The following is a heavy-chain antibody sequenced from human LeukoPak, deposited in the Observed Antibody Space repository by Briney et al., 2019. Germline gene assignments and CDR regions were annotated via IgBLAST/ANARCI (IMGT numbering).Heavy chain of an antibody. J-gene: IGHJ4*02. CDR3: ASVVAVAGNDYFDY. Sequence: SETLSLTCAVSGYSISSGYYWGWIRQPPGKGLEWIGSIYHSGSTNYNPSLKSRVTIPVDTSKNQFSLKLSSVTAADTAVYYCASVVAVAGNDYFDYWGQGTLVTVSS. D-gene: IGHD6-19*01. CDR1: GYSISSGYY. V-gene: IGHV4-38-2*01. CDR2: IYHSGST.